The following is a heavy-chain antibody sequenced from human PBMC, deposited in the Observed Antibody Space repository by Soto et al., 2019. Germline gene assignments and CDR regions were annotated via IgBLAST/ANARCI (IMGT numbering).Heavy chain of an antibody. J-gene: IGHJ4*02. CDR2: IHPSGGGS. CDR1: GYTLNTYY. D-gene: IGHD2-21*02. Sequence: QVQLVQSGAEVKKPGASVKVSCKPSGYTLNTYYLHWVRQAPGQGLEWMGIIHPSGGGSTYAQKFLGSGTMTRDTSTSTVFMELGSLRSADTAVYYCARGGHIAVVTASFDYWGQGTLVTVSS. V-gene: IGHV1-46*02. CDR3: ARGGHIAVVTASFDY.